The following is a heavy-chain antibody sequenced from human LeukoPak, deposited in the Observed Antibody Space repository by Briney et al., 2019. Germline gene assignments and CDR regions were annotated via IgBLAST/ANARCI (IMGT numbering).Heavy chain of an antibody. J-gene: IGHJ4*02. V-gene: IGHV1-3*01. Sequence: ASVKVSCKASGYTFTSYAMHWVRQAPGQRLEWMGWINAGNGNTKYSQKFQGRVTMTRDTSTSTVYMELSSLRSDDTAVYYCARTAARRFDYWGQGTLVTVSS. D-gene: IGHD6-6*01. CDR1: GYTFTSYA. CDR3: ARTAARRFDY. CDR2: INAGNGNT.